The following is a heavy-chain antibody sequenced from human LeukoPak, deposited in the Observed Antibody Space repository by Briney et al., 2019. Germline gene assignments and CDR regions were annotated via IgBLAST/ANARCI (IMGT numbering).Heavy chain of an antibody. V-gene: IGHV1-8*01. CDR3: ARRYCSSTSCSRRNWFDP. Sequence: ASVTVSCTASGYTFTSYDINWVRQATGQGLEWMGWMNPNSGNTGYAQKFQGRVTMTRNTSISTAYMELSSLRSEDTAVYYCARRYCSSTSCSRRNWFDPWGQGTLVTVSS. CDR1: GYTFTSYD. J-gene: IGHJ5*02. D-gene: IGHD2-2*01. CDR2: MNPNSGNT.